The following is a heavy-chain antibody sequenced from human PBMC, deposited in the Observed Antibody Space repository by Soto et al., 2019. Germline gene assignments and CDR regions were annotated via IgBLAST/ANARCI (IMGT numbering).Heavy chain of an antibody. CDR2: IYYSGST. V-gene: IGHV4-61*01. J-gene: IGHJ4*02. D-gene: IGHD2-15*01. CDR3: ARAPRGGYCSGGSCYYFDY. CDR1: GGSVSSGSYY. Sequence: QVQLQESGPGLVKPSETLSLTCTVSGGSVSSGSYYWSWIRQPPGKGLEWIGYIYYSGSTNYNPSPKSRVTISVDTSKNQFSLKLSSVTAADTAVYYCARAPRGGYCSGGSCYYFDYWGQGTLVTVSS.